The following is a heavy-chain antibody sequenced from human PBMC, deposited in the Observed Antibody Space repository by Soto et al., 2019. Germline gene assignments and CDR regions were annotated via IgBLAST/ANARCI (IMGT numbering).Heavy chain of an antibody. J-gene: IGHJ3*02. CDR2: IYYSGST. Sequence: QVQLQESGPGLVKPSQTLSLTCTVSGGSISSGGYYWSWIRQHPGKGLEWIGYIYYSGSTYYNPSLKSRVTISVDTSKNQFSLKLSSVTAADTAVYYCARDDDGGSGSGSTPDYTIWGQGTMVTVSS. D-gene: IGHD3-10*01. V-gene: IGHV4-31*03. CDR3: ARDDDGGSGSGSTPDYTI. CDR1: GGSISSGGYY.